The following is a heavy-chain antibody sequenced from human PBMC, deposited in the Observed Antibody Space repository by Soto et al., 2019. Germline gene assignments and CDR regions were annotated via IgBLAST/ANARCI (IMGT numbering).Heavy chain of an antibody. Sequence: GGSLRLSCAASGFTFGSYTIHWVRQAPGKGLEWVAVISYDGNNKYYADSVKGRFTISRDNSKNTLYLQMNSLRAEDSAVYYCARDRIVVVPAALYYYYGMDVWGQGTTVTVSS. D-gene: IGHD2-2*01. CDR1: GFTFGSYT. J-gene: IGHJ6*02. CDR3: ARDRIVVVPAALYYYYGMDV. CDR2: ISYDGNNK. V-gene: IGHV3-30-3*01.